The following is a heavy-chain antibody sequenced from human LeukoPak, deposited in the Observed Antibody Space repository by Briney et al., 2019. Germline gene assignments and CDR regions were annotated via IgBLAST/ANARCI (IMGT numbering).Heavy chain of an antibody. CDR1: GFTFDSYS. CDR3: ARAWYGGATFDN. V-gene: IGHV3-7*01. Sequence: GGSLRLSCAASGFTFDSYSMHWVRQAPGKGLEWVATSKQDGSAQYYVDSVKGRFTLSRDNAKTSLYLQMNSLRAEDTAMYYCARAWYGGATFDNWGQGTLVTVSS. CDR2: SKQDGSAQ. D-gene: IGHD1-26*01. J-gene: IGHJ4*02.